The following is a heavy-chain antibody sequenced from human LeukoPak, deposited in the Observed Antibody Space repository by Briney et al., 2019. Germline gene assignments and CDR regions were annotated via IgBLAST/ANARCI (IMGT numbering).Heavy chain of an antibody. CDR3: ARDRDSTSWFVDY. CDR1: GYTFTSYY. Sequence: ASVKVSCKSSGYTFTSYYVHWLRQAPEQGLEWMGIINPSGGSTSYAQRFQGRVTLTRDTSTSTVYMELSSLRSEDTAVYYCARDRDSTSWFVDYWDQGTLVTVSS. J-gene: IGHJ4*02. CDR2: INPSGGST. V-gene: IGHV1-46*01. D-gene: IGHD6-13*01.